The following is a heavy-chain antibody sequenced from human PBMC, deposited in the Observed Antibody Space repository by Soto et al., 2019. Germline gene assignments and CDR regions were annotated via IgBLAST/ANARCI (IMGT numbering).Heavy chain of an antibody. V-gene: IGHV4-4*07. Sequence: QVQLQESGPGLVKPSETLSLTCTVSGGSMRGYYWSWIRQSAGKGLEWIGRVYTSETTYYNPSLKSRVTMSLDTSKNQFSLNLYSLTAADTAVYYCAGNIAAAGRRYYGMDVWGQGTTVTVSS. CDR1: GGSMRGYY. CDR2: VYTSETT. CDR3: AGNIAAAGRRYYGMDV. D-gene: IGHD6-13*01. J-gene: IGHJ6*02.